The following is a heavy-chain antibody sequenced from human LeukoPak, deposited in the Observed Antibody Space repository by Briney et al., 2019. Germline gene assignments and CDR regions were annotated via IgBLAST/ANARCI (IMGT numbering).Heavy chain of an antibody. D-gene: IGHD2-2*01. J-gene: IGHJ6*02. Sequence: GGSLRLSCSASGFTFSGYAMHWVRQAPGKGLEYVSAISSNGGSTYYADSVKGRFTISRDNSKNTLYLQMSSLRAEDTAVYYCVKDALYCSSTSCHEADYYYGMDVWGQGTTVTVSS. CDR3: VKDALYCSSTSCHEADYYYGMDV. CDR1: GFTFSGYA. CDR2: ISSNGGST. V-gene: IGHV3-64D*06.